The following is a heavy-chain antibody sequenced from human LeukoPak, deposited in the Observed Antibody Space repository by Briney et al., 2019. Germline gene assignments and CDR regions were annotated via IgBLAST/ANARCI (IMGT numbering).Heavy chain of an antibody. CDR1: GFTFDDYA. D-gene: IGHD2-2*01. Sequence: HPGRSLRLSCAASGFTFDDYAMHWVRQAPGKGLEWVSGISWNSGSIGYADSVKGRFTISRDNAKNSLYLQMNSLRAEDTALYYCAKDMGSGTSAYYYGMDVWGQGTTVTVSS. CDR2: ISWNSGSI. V-gene: IGHV3-9*01. J-gene: IGHJ6*02. CDR3: AKDMGSGTSAYYYGMDV.